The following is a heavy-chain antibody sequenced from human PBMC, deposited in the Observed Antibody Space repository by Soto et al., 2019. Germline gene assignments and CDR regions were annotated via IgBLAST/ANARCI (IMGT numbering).Heavy chain of an antibody. V-gene: IGHV3-30-3*01. Sequence: GGSLRLSCAASGFTFSSYAMHWVRQAPGKGLEWVAVISYDGSNKYYADSVKGRFTISRDNSKNTLYLQMNSLRAEDTAVYYCARDNCGGDCYSYTRDYYYGMDVWGQGTTVTVSS. D-gene: IGHD2-21*02. CDR1: GFTFSSYA. J-gene: IGHJ6*02. CDR3: ARDNCGGDCYSYTRDYYYGMDV. CDR2: ISYDGSNK.